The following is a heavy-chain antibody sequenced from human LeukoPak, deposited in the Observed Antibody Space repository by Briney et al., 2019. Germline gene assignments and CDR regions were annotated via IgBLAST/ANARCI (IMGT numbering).Heavy chain of an antibody. V-gene: IGHV4-61*02. Sequence: SETLSLTCTVSGGSITSGTYYWSWIRQPAGKGLEWIGRIYASGSANYNSSLKSRVTISVDTSKNQFSLKLNSVTAADTALYYCARDRGVRDNYSYYYYMDVWGKGTTVTVS. CDR3: ARDRGVRDNYSYYYYMDV. CDR1: GGSITSGTYY. D-gene: IGHD3-10*01. CDR2: IYASGSA. J-gene: IGHJ6*03.